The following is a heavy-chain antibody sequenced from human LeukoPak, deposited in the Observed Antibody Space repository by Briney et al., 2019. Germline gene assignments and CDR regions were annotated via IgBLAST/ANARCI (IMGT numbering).Heavy chain of an antibody. V-gene: IGHV1-8*03. CDR2: MNPNSGNT. CDR3: ARDTIGGGGADFDL. D-gene: IGHD1-26*01. CDR1: GYTFTSYD. Sequence: ASVKVSCKASGYTFTSYDINWVRQATGQGLEWMGWMNPNSGNTGYAQKFQGRVTITRNTSISTAYMELSSLRSEDTAVFYCARDTIGGGGADFDLGGQGTLVTVSS. J-gene: IGHJ4*02.